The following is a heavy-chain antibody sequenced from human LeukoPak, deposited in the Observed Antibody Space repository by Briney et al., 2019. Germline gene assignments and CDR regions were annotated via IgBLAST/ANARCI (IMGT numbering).Heavy chain of an antibody. CDR1: GFTVSSNY. J-gene: IGHJ4*02. Sequence: GGSLRLSCAASGFTVSSNYMSWVRQAPGKGLEWVSVIYSGGSTYYADSVKGRFTISRDNSKNTLYLQMNCLRAEDTAVYYCARVGPTVAIDYWGQGTLVTVSS. CDR3: ARVGPTVAIDY. V-gene: IGHV3-66*01. D-gene: IGHD4-11*01. CDR2: IYSGGST.